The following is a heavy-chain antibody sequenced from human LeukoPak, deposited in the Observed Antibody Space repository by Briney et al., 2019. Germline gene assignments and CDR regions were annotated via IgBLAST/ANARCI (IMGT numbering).Heavy chain of an antibody. CDR1: GGSISSGGYY. CDR3: ARVSLVGATYFDY. J-gene: IGHJ4*02. D-gene: IGHD1-26*01. Sequence: SETLSLTCTVSGGSISSGGYYWSWLRQHPGKGLEWIGYIYYSGSTYYNPSLKSRVTISVDTSKNQFSLKLSSVTAADTAVYYCARVSLVGATYFDYWGQGTLVTVSS. V-gene: IGHV4-31*03. CDR2: IYYSGST.